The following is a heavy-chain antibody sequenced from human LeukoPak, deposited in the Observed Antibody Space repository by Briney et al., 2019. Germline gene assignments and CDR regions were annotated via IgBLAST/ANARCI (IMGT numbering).Heavy chain of an antibody. CDR3: ARVVWDSSGYYYGV. J-gene: IGHJ4*02. CDR2: ISGSGGST. V-gene: IGHV3-23*01. Sequence: PGGSLRLSCAASGFTFSSYGMSWVRQAPGKGLEWVSAISGSGGSTYYADSVKGRFTISRDNSKNSLYLQMNSLRAEDTAVYYCARVVWDSSGYYYGVWGQGTLVTVSS. CDR1: GFTFSSYG. D-gene: IGHD3-22*01.